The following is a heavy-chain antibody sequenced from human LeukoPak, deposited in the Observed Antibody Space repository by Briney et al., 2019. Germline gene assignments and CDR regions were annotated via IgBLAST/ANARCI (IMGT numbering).Heavy chain of an antibody. CDR2: IIPIFGTA. D-gene: IGHD6-13*01. CDR3: ASEYSSSWKYNWFDP. CDR1: GGTFSSYA. J-gene: IGHJ5*02. Sequence: SVKVSCKASGGTFSSYAISWVRQAPGQGLEWMGGIIPIFGTANYAQKFQGRVTITADKSTSTAYMELSSLRSEDTAVYYCASEYSSSWKYNWFDPWGQGTLVTVSS. V-gene: IGHV1-69*06.